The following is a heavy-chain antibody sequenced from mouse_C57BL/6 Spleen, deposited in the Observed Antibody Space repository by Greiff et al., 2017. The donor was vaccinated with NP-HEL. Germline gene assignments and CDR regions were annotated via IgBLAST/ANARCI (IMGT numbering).Heavy chain of an antibody. CDR1: GYTFTSYW. Sequence: QVQLQQPGAELVRPGTSVKLSCKASGYTFTSYWMHWVKQRPGQGLEWIGVIDPSDSYTNYNQKFKGKATLTVDTSSSTAYMQLSSLTSEDSAVYYCARGYDYVFAYWGQGTLVTVSA. D-gene: IGHD2-4*01. V-gene: IGHV1-59*01. CDR2: IDPSDSYT. J-gene: IGHJ3*01. CDR3: ARGYDYVFAY.